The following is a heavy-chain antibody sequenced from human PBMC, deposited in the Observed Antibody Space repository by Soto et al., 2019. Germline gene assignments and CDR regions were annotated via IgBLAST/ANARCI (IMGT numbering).Heavy chain of an antibody. CDR2: VKRDGSER. J-gene: IGHJ6*02. CDR3: ARERVVVPATIFYYYALDV. CDR1: GFSFSDYW. V-gene: IGHV3-7*05. Sequence: EVQLVESGGGLVQPGGSLRLSCAASGFSFSDYWMSWVRQAPGKGLEWVANVKRDGSERYYVDSVKGRFTISRDNAKNSLYLQMNSLRAEDTAVYYCARERVVVPATIFYYYALDVWGQGTTVTVSS. D-gene: IGHD2-15*01.